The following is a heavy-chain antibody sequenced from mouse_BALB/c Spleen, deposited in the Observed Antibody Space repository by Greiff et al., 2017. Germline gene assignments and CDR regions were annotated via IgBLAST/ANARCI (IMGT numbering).Heavy chain of an antibody. V-gene: IGHV5-6-5*01. CDR1: GFTFSSYA. CDR3: ARGLKGYGAMDY. CDR2: ISSGGST. Sequence: EVMLVESGGGLVKPGGSLKLSCAASGFTFSSYAMSWVRQTPEKRLEWVASISSGGSTYYPDSVKGRFTISRDNARNILYLQMSSLRSEDTAMYYCARGLKGYGAMDYWGQGTSVTVSS. D-gene: IGHD3-2*02. J-gene: IGHJ4*01.